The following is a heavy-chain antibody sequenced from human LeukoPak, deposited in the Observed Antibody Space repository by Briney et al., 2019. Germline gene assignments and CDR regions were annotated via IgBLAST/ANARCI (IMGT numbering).Heavy chain of an antibody. D-gene: IGHD5-24*01. CDR2: IKQDGSEQ. J-gene: IGHJ4*02. V-gene: IGHV3-7*03. Sequence: PGGSLRLSCAASGFTFSHYYMSWVRQAPGKGLEWVANIKQDGSEQFYLDSVKGRFTISRDNAKNTLYLQMNSLRAEDTAVYYCAKTEMDDYFDYWGQGTLVTVSS. CDR1: GFTFSHYY. CDR3: AKTEMDDYFDY.